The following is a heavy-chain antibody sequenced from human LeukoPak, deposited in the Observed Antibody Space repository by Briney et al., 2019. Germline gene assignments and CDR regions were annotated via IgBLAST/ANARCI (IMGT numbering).Heavy chain of an antibody. CDR1: GFTFDDYA. CDR3: ARRGPYFDY. CDR2: ISWDGGST. V-gene: IGHV3-43D*03. J-gene: IGHJ4*02. Sequence: GGSLRLSCAASGFTFDDYAMHWVRQAPGKGLEWVSLISWDGGSTYYADSVKGRFTISRDNAKNSLYLQMNSLRAEDTAIYYCARRGPYFDYWGQGILVTVSS. D-gene: IGHD3-10*01.